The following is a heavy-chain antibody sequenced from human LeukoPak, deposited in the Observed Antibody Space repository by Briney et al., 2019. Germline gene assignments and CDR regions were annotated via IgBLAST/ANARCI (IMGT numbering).Heavy chain of an antibody. CDR2: INHSGST. J-gene: IGHJ4*02. D-gene: IGHD6-13*01. CDR1: GGSFSGYY. CDR3: ARPYSSSWYYFDY. V-gene: IGHV4-34*01. Sequence: SSETLSLTCAVYGGSFSGYYWSWIRQPPGKGLEWIGEINHSGSTNYNPSLKSRVTISVDTSKNQFSLKLGSVTAADTAVYYCARPYSSSWYYFDYWGQGTLVTV.